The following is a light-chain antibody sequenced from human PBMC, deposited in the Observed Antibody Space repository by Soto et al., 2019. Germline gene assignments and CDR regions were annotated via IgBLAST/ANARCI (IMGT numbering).Light chain of an antibody. CDR3: QQYGSSPLT. V-gene: IGKV3-20*01. J-gene: IGKJ4*01. CDR1: QSVSGSY. Sequence: VLAQSLGTVSLSPRERATLSCRASQSVSGSYLAWYQHKPGQAPRLLIYGASTRATGIPDRFSGSGSGTDFTLTISRLEPEDFAVYYCQQYGSSPLTFGGGTKVDTK. CDR2: GAS.